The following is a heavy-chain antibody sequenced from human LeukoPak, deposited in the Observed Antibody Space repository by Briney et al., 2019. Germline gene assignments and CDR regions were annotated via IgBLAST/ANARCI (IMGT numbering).Heavy chain of an antibody. CDR2: ISWDGGST. D-gene: IGHD7-27*01. V-gene: IGHV3-43*01. J-gene: IGHJ4*02. CDR3: AKDPGGGWGPFDY. Sequence: QTGGSLRLSCAASGFTFDDYTMHWVRQAPGKGLEWVSLISWDGGSTYYADSVKGRFTISRDNSKNSLYLQMNSLRTEDTALYYCAKDPGGGWGPFDYWGQGTLVTVSS. CDR1: GFTFDDYT.